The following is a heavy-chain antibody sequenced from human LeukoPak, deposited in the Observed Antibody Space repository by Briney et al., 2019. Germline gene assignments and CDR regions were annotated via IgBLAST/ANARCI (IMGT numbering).Heavy chain of an antibody. CDR3: ARDYIVIERTAQPFDF. CDR1: GYTFTSHG. D-gene: IGHD1-26*01. Sequence: WASVKVSCKASGYTFTSHGISWVRQAPGQGLEWMGWISTYNGNTNYAQKFQGRVTMTTDTYTSTAYMELRSLRSDDTAVFYCARDYIVIERTAQPFDFWGQGTLVTVSS. J-gene: IGHJ4*02. V-gene: IGHV1-18*01. CDR2: ISTYNGNT.